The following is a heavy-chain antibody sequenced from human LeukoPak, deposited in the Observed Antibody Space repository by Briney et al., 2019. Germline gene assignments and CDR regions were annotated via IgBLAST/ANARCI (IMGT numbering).Heavy chain of an antibody. CDR3: ARDVLPEVRSSWCYNWFDP. V-gene: IGHV4-39*02. Sequence: SETLSLTCTVFGGSISSSTYSWGWIRQPPGKGLEWIGNIYYSGSTDYNPSLKSRVLIFVDTSKNHFSLRLSSVTAAGTAVYYCARDVLPEVRSSWCYNWFDPWGQGTLVTVSS. CDR1: GGSISSSTYS. CDR2: IYYSGST. D-gene: IGHD6-13*01. J-gene: IGHJ5*02.